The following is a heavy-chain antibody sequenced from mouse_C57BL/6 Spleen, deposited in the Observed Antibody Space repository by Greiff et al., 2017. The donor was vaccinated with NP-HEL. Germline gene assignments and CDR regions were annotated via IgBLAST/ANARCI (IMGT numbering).Heavy chain of an antibody. CDR1: GFTFSSYA. V-gene: IGHV5-4*01. CDR2: ISDGGSYT. CDR3: ARAGWDQGYFDY. J-gene: IGHJ2*01. D-gene: IGHD4-1*01. Sequence: VQLKESGGGLVKPGGSLKLSCAASGFTFSSYAMSWVRQTPEKRLEWVATISDGGSYTYYPDNVKGRFTISRDNAKNNLYLQRSHLKSEDTAMYYCARAGWDQGYFDYGGQGTTLTVSS.